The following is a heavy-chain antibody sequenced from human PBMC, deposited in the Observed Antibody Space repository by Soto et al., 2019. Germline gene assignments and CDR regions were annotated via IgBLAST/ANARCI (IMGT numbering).Heavy chain of an antibody. V-gene: IGHV3-23*01. J-gene: IGHJ4*02. CDR2: ISGSDGTT. CDR3: AKEASSGWYYFDY. Sequence: GVMRLSCAASGFTFSNYVMSWVRQAPGKGLEWVSTISGSDGTTYYADSVKGRFTISRDNSKNTLYLQMNTLRAEDTAVYYCAKEASSGWYYFDYWGQGTVVTVSS. CDR1: GFTFSNYV. D-gene: IGHD6-19*01.